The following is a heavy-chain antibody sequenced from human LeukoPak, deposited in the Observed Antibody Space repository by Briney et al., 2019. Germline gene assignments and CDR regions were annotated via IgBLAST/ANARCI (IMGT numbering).Heavy chain of an antibody. J-gene: IGHJ3*02. CDR2: IDSGGRI. D-gene: IGHD1-26*01. CDR1: GFTVSSKY. Sequence: GGSLRLSCVASGFTVSSKYMSWVRQAPGKGLEWVSVIDSGGRIYYADTVKGRFTISRDNSKNTLYLQMNSLRAEDTAVYYCARTIVGPTDDAFDIWGQGTMVTVSS. V-gene: IGHV3-53*01. CDR3: ARTIVGPTDDAFDI.